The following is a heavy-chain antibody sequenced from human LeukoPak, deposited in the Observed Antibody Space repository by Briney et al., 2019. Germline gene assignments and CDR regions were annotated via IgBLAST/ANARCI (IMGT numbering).Heavy chain of an antibody. Sequence: SETLSLTCAVYGGSFSDYYWSWIRQPPGKGLEWIGYIYYSGSTNYNPSLKSRVTISVDTSKNQFSLKLSSVTAADTAVYYCARDYGDYEHYLDYWGQGTLVTVSS. J-gene: IGHJ4*02. D-gene: IGHD4-17*01. CDR3: ARDYGDYEHYLDY. V-gene: IGHV4-59*12. CDR2: IYYSGST. CDR1: GGSFSDYY.